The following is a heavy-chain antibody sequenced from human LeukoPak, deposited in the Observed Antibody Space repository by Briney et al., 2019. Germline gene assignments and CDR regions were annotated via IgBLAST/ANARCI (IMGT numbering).Heavy chain of an antibody. CDR2: IKQDGSEK. J-gene: IGHJ3*02. V-gene: IGHV3-7*01. Sequence: GGSLRLSCAASGFIFSSYWMSWVRQAPGKGLEWVANIKQDGSEKYYVDSVKGRYTISRDNAKNSLYLQMNSLRAEDTAVYYCARGGSYAAFDIWGQGTMVTVSS. CDR3: ARGGSYAAFDI. CDR1: GFIFSSYW. D-gene: IGHD1-26*01.